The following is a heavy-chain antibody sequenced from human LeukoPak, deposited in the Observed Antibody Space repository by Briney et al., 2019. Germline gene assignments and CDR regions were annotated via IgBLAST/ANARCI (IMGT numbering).Heavy chain of an antibody. CDR3: ASEDRYTSYYYYGMDV. J-gene: IGHJ6*02. CDR2: IYSGGST. Sequence: AGGSLSLSCAASGFTVSRNYMSWVRQAPGKGLEWVSVIYSGGSTYYADSVKGRFAISRDNSKNTLYLQMNSLRAEDTAVYYCASEDRYTSYYYYGMDVWGQGTTVTVSS. D-gene: IGHD1-1*01. CDR1: GFTVSRNY. V-gene: IGHV3-53*01.